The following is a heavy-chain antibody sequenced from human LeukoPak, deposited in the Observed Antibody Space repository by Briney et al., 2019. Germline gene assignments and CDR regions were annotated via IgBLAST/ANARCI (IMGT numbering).Heavy chain of an antibody. V-gene: IGHV3-21*01. J-gene: IGHJ4*02. CDR1: GFIFSNYR. CDR2: ISSRSSYI. CDR3: AKERQFGESVDY. D-gene: IGHD3-10*01. Sequence: GGSLRLSCEASGFIFSNYRTNWVRQAPGKGLEWVSSISSRSSYIYFVDSVKGRFTISRDNAKNSLFLQMNSLRVEDTAVYYCAKERQFGESVDYWGQGTLVTVSS.